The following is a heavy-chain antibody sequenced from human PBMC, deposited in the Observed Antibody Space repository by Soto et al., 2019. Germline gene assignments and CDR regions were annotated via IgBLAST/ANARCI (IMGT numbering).Heavy chain of an antibody. CDR3: AKERATTTAFDY. D-gene: IGHD4-17*01. J-gene: IGHJ4*02. V-gene: IGHV3-23*01. CDR1: GFTFSRDG. Sequence: EVQLLESGGGLVQAGGSLRLSCAASGFTFSRDGMSWVRQAPGKGLEWVSLIIDNGGSTYYADSVKGRFTISRDNTKNTLFLQMNSLRAEDTAVYYCAKERATTTAFDYWGQGALVTVSS. CDR2: IIDNGGST.